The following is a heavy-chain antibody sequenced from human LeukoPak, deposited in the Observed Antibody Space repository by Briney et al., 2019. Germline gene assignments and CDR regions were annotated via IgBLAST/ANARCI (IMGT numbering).Heavy chain of an antibody. D-gene: IGHD2-21*02. V-gene: IGHV4-59*12. CDR3: ARDGGQGSYCGGDCYPRVDWYFDL. Sequence: SETLSLTCTVSGGSISSYYWSWIRQPPGKGLEWIGYIYYSGSTNYNPSLKSRVTISVDTSKNQFSLKLSSVTAADTAVYYCARDGGQGSYCGGDCYPRVDWYFDLWGRGTLVTVSS. CDR2: IYYSGST. J-gene: IGHJ2*01. CDR1: GGSISSYY.